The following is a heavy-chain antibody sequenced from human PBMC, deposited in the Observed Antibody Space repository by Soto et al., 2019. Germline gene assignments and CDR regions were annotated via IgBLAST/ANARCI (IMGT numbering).Heavy chain of an antibody. J-gene: IGHJ6*02. Sequence: QLQLQESGPGLVKPSETLSLTCTVSGGSISSSSYYWGWIRQPPGKGLEWIGSIYYSGSTYYNPSLKSRVTISVDTSKNQFSLKLSSVTAADTAVYYCARPSIAVAGEYYYYGMDVWGQGTTFTVSS. CDR1: GGSISSSSYY. CDR3: ARPSIAVAGEYYYYGMDV. V-gene: IGHV4-39*01. D-gene: IGHD6-19*01. CDR2: IYYSGST.